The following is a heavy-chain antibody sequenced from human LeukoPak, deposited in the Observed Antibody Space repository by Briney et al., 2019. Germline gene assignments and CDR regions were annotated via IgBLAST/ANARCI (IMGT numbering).Heavy chain of an antibody. CDR3: ARIYDNSGYYDY. Sequence: GGSLGLSCAASGFTFSTYWMSWVRQAPGKGLEWVANINQGGSEKYYVDSVKGRFTISRDNAKNSLYLQMNSLRAEDTAVYYCARIYDNSGYYDYWGQGTLVTVSS. J-gene: IGHJ4*02. D-gene: IGHD3-22*01. CDR2: INQGGSEK. V-gene: IGHV3-7*04. CDR1: GFTFSTYW.